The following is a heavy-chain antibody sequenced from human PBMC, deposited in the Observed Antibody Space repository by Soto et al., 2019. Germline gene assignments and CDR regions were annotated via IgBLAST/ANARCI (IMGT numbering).Heavy chain of an antibody. J-gene: IGHJ4*02. V-gene: IGHV3-48*02. CDR3: AGERPYYDCWSGYS. D-gene: IGHD3-3*01. CDR1: GFTFSSYS. Sequence: EVQLVESGGGLVQPGGSLRLSCAASGFTFSSYSMNWVRQAPGKGLEWVSYISSSSSTIYYADSVKGRFNISRDNAKNSLYLQMNSLRDEDTAVYYCAGERPYYDCWSGYSWGQGTLVTVSS. CDR2: ISSSSSTI.